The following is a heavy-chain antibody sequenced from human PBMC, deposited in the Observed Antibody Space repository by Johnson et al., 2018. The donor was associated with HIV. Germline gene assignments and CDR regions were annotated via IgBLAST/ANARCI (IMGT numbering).Heavy chain of an antibody. CDR2: VSYHGSNK. Sequence: QVQLMESGGGVVQPGRSLRLSCAASGFTFRSYAMHWVRQTPGKGLEWVAVVSYHGSNKYYADSVKGRFSISRDNSKKTLYLQMNSLRAEDTAVYYCAKDSGSYYPDAFDIWGQGTMVTVSS. D-gene: IGHD1-26*01. CDR1: GFTFRSYA. J-gene: IGHJ3*02. V-gene: IGHV3-30-3*01. CDR3: AKDSGSYYPDAFDI.